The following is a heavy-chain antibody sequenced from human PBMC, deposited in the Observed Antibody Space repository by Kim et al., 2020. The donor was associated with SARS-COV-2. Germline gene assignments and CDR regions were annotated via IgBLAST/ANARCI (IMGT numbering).Heavy chain of an antibody. Sequence: GGSLRLSCSASGFTFSSYAMHWVRQAPGKGLEYVSAISSNGGSTYYADSVKGRFTISRDNSKNTLYLQMSSRRAEDTAVYYCVKDMFRIAVAGTGGFDYWGQGTLVTVSS. CDR2: ISSNGGST. CDR3: VKDMFRIAVAGTGGFDY. J-gene: IGHJ4*02. D-gene: IGHD6-19*01. CDR1: GFTFSSYA. V-gene: IGHV3-64D*06.